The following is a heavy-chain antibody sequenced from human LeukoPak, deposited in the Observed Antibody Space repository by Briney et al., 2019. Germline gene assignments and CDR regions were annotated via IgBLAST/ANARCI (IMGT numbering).Heavy chain of an antibody. CDR2: LSGSGGST. V-gene: IGHV3-23*01. CDR1: GFSFSSYA. J-gene: IGHJ4*02. CDR3: AKDFRYCSSTTCYSFDY. Sequence: GGSLRLSCAVSGFSFSSYAMSWVRQAPGKGLEWVSALSGSGGSTYYADSVKGRFSISRDNSKNTLYLQVDSLRAEDTAVYYCAKDFRYCSSTTCYSFDYWGQGTLVTVSS. D-gene: IGHD2-2*02.